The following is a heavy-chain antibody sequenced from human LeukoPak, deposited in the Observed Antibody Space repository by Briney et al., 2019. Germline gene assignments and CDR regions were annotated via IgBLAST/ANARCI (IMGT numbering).Heavy chain of an antibody. Sequence: ASVKVSRKASGHTFTGYDMHWARQAPGQGLEWMGIINPSGGSTSYAQKFQGRVTMTRDTSTSTVYMELSSLRSEDTAVYYCAMDLYDYVWGSYRSFDYWGQGTLVTVSS. V-gene: IGHV1-46*01. J-gene: IGHJ4*02. D-gene: IGHD3-16*02. CDR2: INPSGGST. CDR3: AMDLYDYVWGSYRSFDY. CDR1: GHTFTGYD.